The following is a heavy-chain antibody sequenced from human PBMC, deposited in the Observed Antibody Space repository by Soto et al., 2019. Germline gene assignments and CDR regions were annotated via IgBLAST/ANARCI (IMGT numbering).Heavy chain of an antibody. Sequence: NPGGSLRLSCAASGFTFSDYYMSWIRQAPGKGLEWVPYISSSSSYTNYADSVKGRFTISRDNAKNSLYLQMNSLRAEDTAVYYCARDPTGDILTGYYSNYGMDVWGQGTTVTVSS. CDR1: GFTFSDYY. D-gene: IGHD3-9*01. CDR3: ARDPTGDILTGYYSNYGMDV. CDR2: ISSSSSYT. J-gene: IGHJ6*02. V-gene: IGHV3-11*06.